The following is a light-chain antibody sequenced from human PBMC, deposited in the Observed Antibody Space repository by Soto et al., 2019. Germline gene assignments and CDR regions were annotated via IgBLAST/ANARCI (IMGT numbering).Light chain of an antibody. J-gene: IGKJ5*01. CDR3: QQRSSWPEIT. Sequence: IVMTPSPATLSVSPGERATLSCRASLSLYNNLAWYQQKPGQAPRLLIYDASNRATDIPARFSGSGSGTDFTLTISSLDPEDFAVYYCQQRSSWPEITFGQGTRLEIK. CDR2: DAS. CDR1: LSLYNN. V-gene: IGKV3-11*01.